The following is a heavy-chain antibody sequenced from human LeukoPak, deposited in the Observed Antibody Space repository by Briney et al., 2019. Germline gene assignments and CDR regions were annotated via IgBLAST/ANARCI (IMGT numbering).Heavy chain of an antibody. D-gene: IGHD1-7*01. CDR1: GFTFSSYG. CDR2: ISYDGSNK. J-gene: IGHJ4*02. CDR3: VGTIAYRGSEY. Sequence: PGGSLRLSCAASGFTFSSYGMHWVRQAPGKGLEWVAVISYDGSNKYYAGSVKGRFTISRDNSKNTLYLQMNSLRAEDTAVYYCVGTIAYRGSEYWGQGALVTVSS. V-gene: IGHV3-30*03.